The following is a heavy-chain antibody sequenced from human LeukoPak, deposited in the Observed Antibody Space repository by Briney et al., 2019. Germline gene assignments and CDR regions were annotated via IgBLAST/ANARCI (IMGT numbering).Heavy chain of an antibody. V-gene: IGHV4-4*02. CDR1: GGSISSSNW. CDR2: IYHSGST. Sequence: PSETLSLTCAVSGGSISSSNWWSWVRQPPGKGLEWIGEIYHSGSTNYNPSLKNRLTTRFDTSKNQISLKPSSVTAAHTAVYYCSRVRFLEWPAPMDVWGKGTTVTASS. J-gene: IGHJ6*03. CDR3: SRVRFLEWPAPMDV. D-gene: IGHD3-3*01.